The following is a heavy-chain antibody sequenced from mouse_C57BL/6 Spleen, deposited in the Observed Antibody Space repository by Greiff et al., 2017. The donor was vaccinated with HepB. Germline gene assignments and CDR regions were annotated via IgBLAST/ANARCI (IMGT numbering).Heavy chain of an antibody. Sequence: EVKLVESGGDLVKPGGSLKLSCAASGFTFSSYGMSWVRQTPDKRLEWVATISSGGSYTYYPDSVKGRFTTSRDNAKNTLYLQMSSLKSEDTAMYYCARLYDYLFAYWGQGTLVTVSA. D-gene: IGHD2-4*01. CDR3: ARLYDYLFAY. CDR2: ISSGGSYT. J-gene: IGHJ3*01. V-gene: IGHV5-6*01. CDR1: GFTFSSYG.